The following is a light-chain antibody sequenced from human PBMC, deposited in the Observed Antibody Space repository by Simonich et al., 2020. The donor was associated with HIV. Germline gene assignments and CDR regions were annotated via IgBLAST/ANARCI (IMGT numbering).Light chain of an antibody. V-gene: IGKV4-1*01. CDR1: QSVLYSSNNKNY. Sequence: DIVMTQSPDSLAVSLGERATINCKSSQSVLYSSNNKNYLSWYQQKPGQPPKLLISWAATRESGVPDRFSGSGSETDFTLTISSLQAEDVAVYYCQQYFRTPLAFGQGTKLEIK. CDR2: WAA. CDR3: QQYFRTPLA. J-gene: IGKJ2*01.